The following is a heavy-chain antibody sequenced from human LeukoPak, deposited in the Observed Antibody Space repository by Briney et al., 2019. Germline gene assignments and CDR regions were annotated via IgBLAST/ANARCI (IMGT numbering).Heavy chain of an antibody. D-gene: IGHD1-14*01. Sequence: GGTLRLSCAASGFTFSSYGMSWVRQAPGRGLEWVSAISGSGGSTYCADSVKGRFTISRDNSKNTLYLQMNSLRAEDTAVYYCAKDYTTKTYYYDSWGQGTLVTVSS. CDR1: GFTFSSYG. CDR2: ISGSGGST. CDR3: AKDYTTKTYYYDS. V-gene: IGHV3-23*01. J-gene: IGHJ4*02.